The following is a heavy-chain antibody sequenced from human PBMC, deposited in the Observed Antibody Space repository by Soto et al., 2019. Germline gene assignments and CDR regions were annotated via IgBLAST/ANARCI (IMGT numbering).Heavy chain of an antibody. D-gene: IGHD6-13*01. CDR2: IYYSGST. CDR3: ARDRKQLVPGWFDP. Sequence: SETLSLTCTVPGGSISSGGYYWSWIRQHPGKGLEWIGYIYYSGSTYYNPSLKSRVTISVDTSKNQFSLKLSSVTAADTAVYYCARDRKQLVPGWFDPWGQGTLVTVSS. CDR1: GGSISSGGYY. V-gene: IGHV4-31*03. J-gene: IGHJ5*02.